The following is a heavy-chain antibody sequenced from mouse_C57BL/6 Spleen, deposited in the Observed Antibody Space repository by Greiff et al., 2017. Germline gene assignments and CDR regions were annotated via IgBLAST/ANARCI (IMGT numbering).Heavy chain of an antibody. V-gene: IGHV1-69*01. D-gene: IGHD2-4*01. J-gene: IGHJ2*01. Sequence: QVQLQQPGAELVMPGASVKLSCKASGYTFTSYWMHWVKQRPGQGLEWIGEIDPSDSYTNYNQKFKGKSTLTVDKSSSTAYMQLSSLTSEDSAVYYCARGGDYDYRGQGTTLTVSS. CDR3: ARGGDYDY. CDR1: GYTFTSYW. CDR2: IDPSDSYT.